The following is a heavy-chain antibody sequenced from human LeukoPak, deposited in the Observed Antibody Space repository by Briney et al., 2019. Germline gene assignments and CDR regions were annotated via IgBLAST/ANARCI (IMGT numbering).Heavy chain of an antibody. Sequence: GGSLRLSCAASGFTFSSYSMNWVRQAPGKGLEWVSAISGSGGSTYYADSVKGRFTISRDNSKNTLYLQMNSLRAEDTAVYYCASYDSSGYYPFDYWGQGTLVTVSS. CDR3: ASYDSSGYYPFDY. D-gene: IGHD3-22*01. V-gene: IGHV3-23*01. J-gene: IGHJ4*02. CDR1: GFTFSSYS. CDR2: ISGSGGST.